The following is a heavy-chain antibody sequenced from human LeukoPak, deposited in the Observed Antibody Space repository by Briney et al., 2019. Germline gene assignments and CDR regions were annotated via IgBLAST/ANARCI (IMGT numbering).Heavy chain of an antibody. CDR1: GFNFSNHA. CDR3: VREDTPATANY. V-gene: IGHV3-23*01. D-gene: IGHD2-21*02. Sequence: PGGSLRLSCAASGFNFSNHAMSWVRQTPGKGLEWFSAISGGGDITYYADSVKGRLTISRDNSKDTLFLQMHRLRPGDTAVYYCVREDTPATANYWGQGTLVTISP. J-gene: IGHJ4*02. CDR2: ISGGGDIT.